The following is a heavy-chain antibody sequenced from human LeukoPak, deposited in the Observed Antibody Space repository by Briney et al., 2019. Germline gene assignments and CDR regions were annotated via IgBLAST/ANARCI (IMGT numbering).Heavy chain of an antibody. V-gene: IGHV3-21*01. CDR3: ARDGGTTVTID. D-gene: IGHD4-17*01. CDR1: GFTFSSYS. CDR2: ISSSSSYI. J-gene: IGHJ4*02. Sequence: GGSLRLSCAASGFTFSSYSMNWVRQTPGKGLEWVSSISSSSSYIYYADSVKGRFTISRDNAKNSLYLQMNSLRAEDTAVYYCARDGGTTVTIDWGQGTLVTVSS.